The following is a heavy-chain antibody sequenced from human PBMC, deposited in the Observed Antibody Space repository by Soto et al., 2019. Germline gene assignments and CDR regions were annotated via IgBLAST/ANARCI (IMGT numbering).Heavy chain of an antibody. CDR1: VYSISSGSY. Sequence: SETLSLTCTVSVYSISSGSYWAWIRQPPGKGPEWIASIYHGGTTFYNPSLKSRITISVDTSNNQFSLKLTSVTAADTAVYYCARVHVMVVAGSTFDYWGHGTLVTVSS. CDR3: ARVHVMVVAGSTFDY. V-gene: IGHV4-38-2*02. D-gene: IGHD6-19*01. CDR2: IYHGGTT. J-gene: IGHJ4*01.